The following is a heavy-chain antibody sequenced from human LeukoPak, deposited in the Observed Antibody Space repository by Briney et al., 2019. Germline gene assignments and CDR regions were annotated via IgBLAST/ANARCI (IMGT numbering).Heavy chain of an antibody. CDR3: AREPHVGQWPSFDY. Sequence: AASVKVSCKASGYTFTSYGVSWVRQAPGQGLEWMGWISAYNGNTNYAQKLQGRVTMTTDTSTSTAYMELRSLRSDDTAVYYCAREPHVGQWPSFDYWGQGTLVTVSS. J-gene: IGHJ4*02. D-gene: IGHD6-19*01. V-gene: IGHV1-18*01. CDR2: ISAYNGNT. CDR1: GYTFTSYG.